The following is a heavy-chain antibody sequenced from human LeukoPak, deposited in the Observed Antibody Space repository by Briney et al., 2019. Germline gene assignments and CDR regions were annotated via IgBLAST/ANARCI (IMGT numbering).Heavy chain of an antibody. CDR2: IYYSGST. CDR1: GGSISSYY. D-gene: IGHD6-19*01. Sequence: SETLSLTCTVSGGSISSYYWSWIRQPPGKGLEWIGYIYYSGSTNYNPSLKSRVTISVDTSKNQFSLKLSSATAADTAVYYCAREGSIAVAGTPSYYYGMDVWGQGTTVTVSS. J-gene: IGHJ6*02. V-gene: IGHV4-59*01. CDR3: AREGSIAVAGTPSYYYGMDV.